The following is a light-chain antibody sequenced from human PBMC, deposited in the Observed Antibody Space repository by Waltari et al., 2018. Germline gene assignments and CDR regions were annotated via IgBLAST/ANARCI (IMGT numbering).Light chain of an antibody. J-gene: IGLJ1*01. CDR2: GSS. CDR1: NSNIGAGYD. CDR3: QSYDSSLSGCV. V-gene: IGLV1-40*01. Sequence: QSVLTQPPSVSGAPGQRVTISCTGRNSNIGAGYDVQWYQQLPGTPPKLLISGSSNRLSGVPDRFSGSKSGPSASLAITGLQAEDEADYYCQSYDSSLSGCVFGTGTKVTVL.